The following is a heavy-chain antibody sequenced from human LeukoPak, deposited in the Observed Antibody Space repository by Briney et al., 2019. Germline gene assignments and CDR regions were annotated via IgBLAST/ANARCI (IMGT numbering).Heavy chain of an antibody. CDR2: ISGSGGST. D-gene: IGHD3-22*01. Sequence: GGSLRLPCAASGFTFSSYAMSWVRQAPGKGLEWVSAISGSGGSTYYADSVKGRFTISRDNSKNTLYLQMNSLRAEDTAVYYCAKDLGSSGYYLDYWGQGTLVTVSS. CDR3: AKDLGSSGYYLDY. J-gene: IGHJ4*02. CDR1: GFTFSSYA. V-gene: IGHV3-23*01.